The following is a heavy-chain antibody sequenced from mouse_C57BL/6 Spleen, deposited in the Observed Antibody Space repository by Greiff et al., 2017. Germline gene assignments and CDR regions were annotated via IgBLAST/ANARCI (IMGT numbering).Heavy chain of an antibody. CDR2: IYPGNSDT. CDR3: TRITTVVAPLDY. CDR1: GYTFTSYW. V-gene: IGHV1-5*01. J-gene: IGHJ2*01. D-gene: IGHD1-1*01. Sequence: DVKLVESGTVLARPGASVKMSCKTSGYTFTSYWMHWAKQRPGQGLEWIGAIYPGNSDTSYNQKFKGKAKLTAVTSASTAYMELSSLTNEDSAVYYCTRITTVVAPLDYWGQGTTLTVSS.